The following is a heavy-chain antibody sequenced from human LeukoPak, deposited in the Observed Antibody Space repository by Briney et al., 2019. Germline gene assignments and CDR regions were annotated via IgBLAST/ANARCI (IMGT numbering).Heavy chain of an antibody. CDR1: GFTFSTYS. J-gene: IGHJ6*03. V-gene: IGHV3-48*01. D-gene: IGHD3-16*01. CDR3: ARRSEFGVLYYMDV. Sequence: GGSLRLSCAASGFTFSTYSMNWVRQAPGKGLERVSYISSSSGTIYYADSVKGRFTISRDNAKNSLYLQMNSLRAEDTAVYYCARRSEFGVLYYMDVWGKGTTVTVSS. CDR2: ISSSSGTI.